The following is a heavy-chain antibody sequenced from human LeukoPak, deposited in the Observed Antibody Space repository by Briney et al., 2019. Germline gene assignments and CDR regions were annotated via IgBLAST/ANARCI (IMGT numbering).Heavy chain of an antibody. J-gene: IGHJ4*02. Sequence: SQTLSLTCTVSGGSISSGSYYWSWIRQPAGKGLEWIGRIYTSGSTNYNPSLKSRVTISVDTSKNQFSLKLSSVTAADTAVYYCARDGDDYGDLSFDYWDQGTLVTVSS. CDR3: ARDGDDYGDLSFDY. D-gene: IGHD4-17*01. CDR2: IYTSGST. V-gene: IGHV4-61*02. CDR1: GGSISSGSYY.